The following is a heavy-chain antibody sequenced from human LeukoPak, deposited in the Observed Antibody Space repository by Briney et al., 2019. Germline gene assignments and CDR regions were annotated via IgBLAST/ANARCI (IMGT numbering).Heavy chain of an antibody. CDR1: GFTFSSYW. Sequence: GGSLRLSCAASGFTFSSYWMNWARQAPGKGLEWVASINHNGNVNYYVDSVKGRFTISRDNAKNSLYLQMSNLRAEETAVYFCARGGGLDVWGQGATVTVSS. J-gene: IGHJ6*02. V-gene: IGHV3-7*03. CDR3: ARGGGLDV. CDR2: INHNGNVN. D-gene: IGHD3-16*01.